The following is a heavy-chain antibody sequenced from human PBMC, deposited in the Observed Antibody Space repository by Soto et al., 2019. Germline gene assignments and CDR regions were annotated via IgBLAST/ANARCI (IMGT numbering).Heavy chain of an antibody. CDR1: GGSISSGDYY. CDR2: IYYSGST. V-gene: IGHV4-30-4*01. Sequence: QVQLQESGPGLVKPSQTLSLTCTVSGGSISSGDYYWSWIRQPPGKGLEWIGYIYYSGSTYYNPSRKSRVTISVDTSKNQFSLKLSSVTAADTAVYYCARYSYYYDSSGYRPLDYWGQGTLVTVSS. D-gene: IGHD3-22*01. J-gene: IGHJ4*02. CDR3: ARYSYYYDSSGYRPLDY.